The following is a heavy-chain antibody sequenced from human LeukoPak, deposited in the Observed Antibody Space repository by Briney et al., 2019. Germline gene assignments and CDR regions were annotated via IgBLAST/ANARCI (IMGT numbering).Heavy chain of an antibody. D-gene: IGHD3-9*01. Sequence: GGSLRLSCAASGFTFSSYWMHWVRQAPGKGLVWVSRINSDGSSTSYADSVKGRFTISRDNAKNTLYLQMNSLRAEDTAVYYCAREYYDILTGYLGAFDIWGQGTMVTVSS. CDR3: AREYYDILTGYLGAFDI. J-gene: IGHJ3*02. CDR1: GFTFSSYW. CDR2: INSDGSST. V-gene: IGHV3-74*01.